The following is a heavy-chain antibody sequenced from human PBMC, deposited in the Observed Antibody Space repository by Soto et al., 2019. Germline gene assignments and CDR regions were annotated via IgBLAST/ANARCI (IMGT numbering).Heavy chain of an antibody. D-gene: IGHD3-3*01. Sequence: SETLSLTCTVSGGSISSYYWSWIRQPPGKGLEWIGYIYYSGSTNYNPSLKSRVTISVDTSKNQFSLKLSSVTAADTAVYYCARVFTYYDFWSGYPETYFDYWGQGTLVTVSS. J-gene: IGHJ4*02. V-gene: IGHV4-59*01. CDR2: IYYSGST. CDR1: GGSISSYY. CDR3: ARVFTYYDFWSGYPETYFDY.